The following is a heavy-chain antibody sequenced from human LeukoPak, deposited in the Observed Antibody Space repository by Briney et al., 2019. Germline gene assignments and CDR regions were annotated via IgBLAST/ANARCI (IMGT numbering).Heavy chain of an antibody. CDR3: ARDVVVVVGDNWFDP. Sequence: SETLSLTCAVSGGSFRGYYWSWIRQPPGKGLEWVGEINHSGSTNYNPSVKSRVTISVDTSKNQFSLKLSSVTAADTAVYYCARDVVVVVGDNWFDPWGQGTLVTVSS. V-gene: IGHV4-34*01. D-gene: IGHD2-15*01. J-gene: IGHJ5*02. CDR2: INHSGST. CDR1: GGSFRGYY.